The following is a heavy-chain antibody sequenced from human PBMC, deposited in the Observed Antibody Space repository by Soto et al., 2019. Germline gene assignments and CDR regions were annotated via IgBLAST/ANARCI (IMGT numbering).Heavy chain of an antibody. CDR1: GFTFSNAW. J-gene: IGHJ6*02. Sequence: GGSLRLSCAASGFTFSNAWMNWVRQAPGKGLEWVGRIKSKTDGGTTDYAAPVKGRFTISRDDSKNTLYLQMNSLKTEDTAVYYCTTDKGSLYYYYGMDVWGQGTTVTVS. CDR3: TTDKGSLYYYYGMDV. CDR2: IKSKTDGGTT. V-gene: IGHV3-15*07.